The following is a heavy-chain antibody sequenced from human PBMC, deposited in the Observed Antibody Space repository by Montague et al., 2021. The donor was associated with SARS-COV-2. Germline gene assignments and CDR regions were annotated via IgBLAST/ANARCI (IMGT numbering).Heavy chain of an antibody. J-gene: IGHJ4*02. Sequence: SLRLSCAATGFTSRTYATTWVRQAPEKGLEWVSSISGTGGSTYYADSVKGWFSISRDKSKNTLYLQMNSLRAEDTAIYYCAADAKFSVATIPGYWGQGTLVTVSS. CDR1: GFTSRTYA. CDR2: ISGTGGST. D-gene: IGHD5-12*01. V-gene: IGHV3-23*01. CDR3: AADAKFSVATIPGY.